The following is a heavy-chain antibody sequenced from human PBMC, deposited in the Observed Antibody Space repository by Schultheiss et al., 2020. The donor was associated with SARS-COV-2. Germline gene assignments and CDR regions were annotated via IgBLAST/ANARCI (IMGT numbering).Heavy chain of an antibody. CDR3: ARTRRDIVVVPAAIHYYYYGRNV. CDR2: IYYSGST. V-gene: IGHV4-39*01. J-gene: IGHJ6*02. D-gene: IGHD2-2*01. Sequence: SETLSLTCTVSGGSISSSSYYWGWIRQPPGKGLEWIGSIYYSGSTYYNPSLKSRVTISVDTSKNQFSLMLSSVTAADTAVYYCARTRRDIVVVPAAIHYYYYGRNVWGQGTTVTVAS. CDR1: GGSISSSSYY.